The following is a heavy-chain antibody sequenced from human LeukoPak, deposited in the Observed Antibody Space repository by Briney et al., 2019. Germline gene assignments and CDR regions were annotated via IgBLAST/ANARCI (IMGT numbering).Heavy chain of an antibody. J-gene: IGHJ4*02. CDR3: ARDTPLVPAAIPYDY. V-gene: IGHV3-21*01. D-gene: IGHD2-2*02. CDR2: ISSSSSYI. Sequence: GGSLRLSCAASGFTFSSYSMNWVRQAPGKGLEWVSSISSSSSYIYYADSVKGRLTISRDNAKNSLYLQMNSLRAEDTAVYYCARDTPLVPAAIPYDYWGQGTLVTVSS. CDR1: GFTFSSYS.